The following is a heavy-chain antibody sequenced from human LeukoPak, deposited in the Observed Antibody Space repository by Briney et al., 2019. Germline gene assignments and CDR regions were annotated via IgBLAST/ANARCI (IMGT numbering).Heavy chain of an antibody. CDR1: GXTXXSYV. CDR2: ISGPGGST. D-gene: IGHD5-12*01. J-gene: IGHJ4*02. V-gene: IGHV3-23*01. Sequence: LRLSCAXSGXTXXSYVMSWVRQAPGKGLEWVSAISGPGGSTYYADSVKGRFTISRDNCKSTLYLQMNSLRVEDSAIFYCAKAPQGYGAYALPANWGQGTLVTVSS. CDR3: AKAPQGYGAYALPAN.